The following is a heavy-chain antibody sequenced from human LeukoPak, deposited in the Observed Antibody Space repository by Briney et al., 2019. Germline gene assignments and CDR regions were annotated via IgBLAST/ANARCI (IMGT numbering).Heavy chain of an antibody. CDR2: IYYTGST. J-gene: IGHJ3*02. V-gene: IGHV4-39*07. Sequence: SETLSLTCTVSGGSIRSSSYYWGWIRQPPGKGLEWIGCIYYTGSTNYNPSLKSRVTISVDTSKNQFSLKLSSVTAADTAVYYCARGDGDYVGRAFDIWGQGTMVTVSS. D-gene: IGHD4-17*01. CDR1: GGSIRSSSYY. CDR3: ARGDGDYVGRAFDI.